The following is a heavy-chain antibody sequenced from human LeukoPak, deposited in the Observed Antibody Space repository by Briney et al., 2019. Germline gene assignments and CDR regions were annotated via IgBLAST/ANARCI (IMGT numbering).Heavy chain of an antibody. CDR3: AREGYYYGSGTYFTYFDY. V-gene: IGHV3-30*03. CDR2: ISYDGSNK. D-gene: IGHD3-10*01. J-gene: IGHJ4*02. CDR1: GFTFSSYG. Sequence: PGGSLRLSCAASGFTFSSYGMHWVRQAPGKGLEWVAVISYDGSNKYYADSVKGRFTISRDNSKNTLYLQMNSLRPEDTAVYYCAREGYYYGSGTYFTYFDYWGQRTLVTVSS.